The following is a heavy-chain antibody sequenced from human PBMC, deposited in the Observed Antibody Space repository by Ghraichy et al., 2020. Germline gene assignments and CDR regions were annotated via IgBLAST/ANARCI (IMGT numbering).Heavy chain of an antibody. CDR3: ARLGGQQVEWELPHY. D-gene: IGHD1-26*01. CDR2: IYYSGST. Sequence: SETLSLTCTVSGGSISSSSYYWGWIRQPPGKGLEWIGSIYYSGSTYYNPSLKSRVTISVDTSKNQFSLKLSSVTAADTAVYYCARLGGQQVEWELPHYWGQGTLVTVSS. V-gene: IGHV4-39*01. J-gene: IGHJ4*02. CDR1: GGSISSSSYY.